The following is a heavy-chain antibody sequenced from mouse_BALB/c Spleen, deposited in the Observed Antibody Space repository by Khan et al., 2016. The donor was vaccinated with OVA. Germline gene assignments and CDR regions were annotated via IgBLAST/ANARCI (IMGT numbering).Heavy chain of an antibody. CDR2: IYPGSGNT. CDR3: ARSGTGSFAY. Sequence: QVQLKQSGAELARPGASVKLSCKASGYTFTDYYLNWVKQRTGQGLEWIGDIYPGSGNTDYNERFKGKATLTADKSSSTAYMQLSSLTSEDSAVYFCARSGTGSFAYWGQGTLVTVSA. D-gene: IGHD4-1*01. V-gene: IGHV1-77*01. J-gene: IGHJ3*01. CDR1: GYTFTDYY.